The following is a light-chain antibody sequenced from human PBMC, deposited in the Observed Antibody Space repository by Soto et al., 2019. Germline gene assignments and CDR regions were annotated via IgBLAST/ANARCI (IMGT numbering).Light chain of an antibody. J-gene: IGKJ1*01. Sequence: EIVMTQSPATLSVSPGEIATLSCRASQSVSSNLACYQQKPGQAPRLLIYGASTRATSIRARFSGSGSGTEFTLMFSSLRSEDFAVYYLQQYNNWPPWTFGQGTKVDIK. CDR2: GAS. CDR3: QQYNNWPPWT. CDR1: QSVSSN. V-gene: IGKV3-15*01.